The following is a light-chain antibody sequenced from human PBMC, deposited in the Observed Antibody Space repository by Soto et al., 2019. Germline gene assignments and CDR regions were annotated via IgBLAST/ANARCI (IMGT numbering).Light chain of an antibody. CDR3: QHYGSSPPDT. CDR2: GTS. V-gene: IGKV3-20*01. CDR1: QSVSGTY. Sequence: EIVLTQSPGTLSLSLGERATLSCRASQSVSGTYSAWYQQKPGQAPRLLIYGTSNRAAGIPDRFSGSGSGTVFSRTISRLEPEDFAVYYCQHYGSSPPDTFGQGTKLEIK. J-gene: IGKJ2*01.